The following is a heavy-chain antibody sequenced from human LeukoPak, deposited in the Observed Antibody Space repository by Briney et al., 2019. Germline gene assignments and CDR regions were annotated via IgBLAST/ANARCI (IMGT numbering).Heavy chain of an antibody. V-gene: IGHV3-30*18. CDR1: GFTFSSYG. D-gene: IGHD3-22*01. J-gene: IGHJ1*01. Sequence: GRSLRLSCAASGFTFSSYGMHWVRQAPGKGLEWVAVISYDGSNKYYADSVKGRFTISRDNSKNTLYLQMNSLRAEDTAVYYCAKDSIGYEYFQHWGQGTLVTVSS. CDR3: AKDSIGYEYFQH. CDR2: ISYDGSNK.